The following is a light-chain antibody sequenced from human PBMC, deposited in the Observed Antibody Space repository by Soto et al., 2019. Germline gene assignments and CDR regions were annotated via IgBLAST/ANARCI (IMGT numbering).Light chain of an antibody. CDR2: GAS. J-gene: IGKJ1*01. V-gene: IGKV3-20*01. CDR3: QQYGHSPRT. Sequence: EIVLTQSPGTLSLSPGERATLSCRASQSVSSTYLAWYQQKPDQAPRLLVYGASSRATGIPDRFSGSGSGTDFTLTISRVEPEDFAVYYCQQYGHSPRTFGQGTKVEIK. CDR1: QSVSSTY.